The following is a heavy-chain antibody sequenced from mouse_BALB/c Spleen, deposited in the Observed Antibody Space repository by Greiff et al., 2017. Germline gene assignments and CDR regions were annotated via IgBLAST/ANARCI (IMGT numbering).Heavy chain of an antibody. D-gene: IGHD1-1*02. V-gene: IGHV1-69*02. CDR2: IDPSDSYT. CDR1: GYTFTSYW. J-gene: IGHJ4*01. Sequence: QVQLQQPGAELVKPGASVKLSCKASGYTFTSYWMHWVKQRPGQGLEWIGEIDPSDSYTNYNQKFKGKATLTVDKSSSTAYMQLSSLTSEDSAVYYCARPYGLYAMDYWGQGTSVTVSS. CDR3: ARPYGLYAMDY.